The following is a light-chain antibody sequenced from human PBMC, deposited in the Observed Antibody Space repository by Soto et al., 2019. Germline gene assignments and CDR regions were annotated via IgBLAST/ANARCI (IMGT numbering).Light chain of an antibody. CDR1: QSVSSY. J-gene: IGKJ1*01. V-gene: IGKV3-11*01. CDR2: DAS. CDR3: QQRSNWPT. Sequence: EIVLRQSPATLSLSPGERATLSCRASQSVSSYLAWYQQEPGQAPRLLIYDASNRATGIPARFSGSGSGTDFTLTISSLEPEDFAVYYCQQRSNWPTFGQGTKVEIK.